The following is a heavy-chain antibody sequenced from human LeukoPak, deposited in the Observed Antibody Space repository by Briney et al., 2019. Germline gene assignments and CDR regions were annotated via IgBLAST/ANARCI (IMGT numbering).Heavy chain of an antibody. CDR1: GGSISSSSYY. D-gene: IGHD6-19*01. V-gene: IGHV4-39*01. CDR2: IYYSGST. Sequence: PSETLSLTCTVSGGSISSSSYYWGWIRQPPGKGLEWIGSIYYSGSTYYNPSLKSRVTISVDTSKNQFSLKLSSVTAADTAVYYCARRGYSSGWGPWVAFDYWGQGTLVTVSS. J-gene: IGHJ4*02. CDR3: ARRGYSSGWGPWVAFDY.